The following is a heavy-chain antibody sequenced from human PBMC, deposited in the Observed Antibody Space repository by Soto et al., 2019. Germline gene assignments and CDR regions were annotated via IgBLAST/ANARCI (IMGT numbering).Heavy chain of an antibody. CDR3: ATFPRITMVQGN. Sequence: GGSLRLSCAASGFTFSSYSMNWVRQAPGKGLEWVSAISGSGGSTYYADSVKGRFTISRDNSKNTLYPQMNSLRAEDTAVYYCATFPRITMVQGNWGQGTTVTVSS. CDR2: ISGSGGST. J-gene: IGHJ6*02. V-gene: IGHV3-23*01. D-gene: IGHD3-10*01. CDR1: GFTFSSYS.